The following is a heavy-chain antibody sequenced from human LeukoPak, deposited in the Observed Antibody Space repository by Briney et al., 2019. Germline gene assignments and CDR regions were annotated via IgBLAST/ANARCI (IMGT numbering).Heavy chain of an antibody. CDR3: ARFEGSIAVAGTVDY. V-gene: IGHV4-59*08. CDR2: IYYSGST. CDR1: GGSISSYY. J-gene: IGHJ4*02. D-gene: IGHD6-19*01. Sequence: SETLSLTCTVSGGSISSYYWSWIRQPPGKGLEWIGYIYYSGSTYYNPSLKSRVTISVDTSKNQFSLKLSSVTAADTAVYYCARFEGSIAVAGTVDYWGQGTLVTVSS.